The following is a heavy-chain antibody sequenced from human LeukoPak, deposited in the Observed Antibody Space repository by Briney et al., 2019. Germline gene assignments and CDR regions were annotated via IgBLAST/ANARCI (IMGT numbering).Heavy chain of an antibody. Sequence: GGSLRLSCAASGFTFSNYAMTWVRQAPGRGLEWVSSISGNGGGTDYADSVRGRFSISRDNYWNKVFLQMNGLRAEDTAVYYCSRDPNGDHIGAFDFQRWGQGTLVTVSS. J-gene: IGHJ1*01. CDR3: SRDPNGDHIGAFDFQR. CDR1: GFTFSNYA. CDR2: ISGNGGGT. D-gene: IGHD4-17*01. V-gene: IGHV3-23*01.